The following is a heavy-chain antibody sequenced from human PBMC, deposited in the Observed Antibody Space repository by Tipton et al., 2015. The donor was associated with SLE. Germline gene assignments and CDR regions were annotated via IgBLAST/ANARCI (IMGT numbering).Heavy chain of an antibody. CDR2: ISYSGKS. CDR3: AKAKGGRINMVRGMINAFDV. D-gene: IGHD3-10*01. V-gene: IGHV4-59*04. CDR1: GGSLTNYY. J-gene: IGHJ3*01. Sequence: TLSLTCTVSGGSLTNYYWNWIRQFPGKGLEWLGYISYSGKSYYKPSLKSRVTMSVDTSANQFSLKLSSVTAADTAVYYCAKAKGGRINMVRGMINAFDVWGPGTTVIVSS.